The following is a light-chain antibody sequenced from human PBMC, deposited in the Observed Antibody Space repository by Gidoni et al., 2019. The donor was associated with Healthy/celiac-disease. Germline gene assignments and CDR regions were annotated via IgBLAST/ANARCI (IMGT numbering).Light chain of an antibody. J-gene: IGKJ4*01. CDR3: QQRSAWPVT. V-gene: IGKV3-11*01. Sequence: IVLTQSPATLSLSPGERATLSCRASQSVSRYLAWYQQKPGQAPRLLMYDASNRATGIPARFSGSGSGTDHTLTISSLEPEDFAVYYCQQRSAWPVTFGGGTKVEIK. CDR1: QSVSRY. CDR2: DAS.